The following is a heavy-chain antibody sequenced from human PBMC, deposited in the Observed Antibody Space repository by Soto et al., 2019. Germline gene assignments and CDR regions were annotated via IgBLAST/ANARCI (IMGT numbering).Heavy chain of an antibody. Sequence: QVQLVQSGAEVKRPGSSVKVSCKASGDTFSFYSINWVRQAPGLGLEWMGRVNPILSMSNYAQRFQGRVTKTADKSTSPAYMELRGLRSEDTAMYYCATSYGSGYRAFDYWGQGALVTVAS. D-gene: IGHD3-10*01. CDR3: ATSYGSGYRAFDY. V-gene: IGHV1-69*04. J-gene: IGHJ4*02. CDR1: GDTFSFYS. CDR2: VNPILSMS.